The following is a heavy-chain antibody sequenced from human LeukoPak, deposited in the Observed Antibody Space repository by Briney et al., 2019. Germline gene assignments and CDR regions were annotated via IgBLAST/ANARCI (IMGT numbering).Heavy chain of an antibody. D-gene: IGHD2-15*01. CDR1: GYTFTSYG. CDR2: ISAYNGNT. Sequence: SSVKVSCKASGYTFTSYGISWVRQAPGQGLERMGWISAYNGNTNYAQKLQGRVTMTTDTSTSTAYMELRSLRSDDTAVYYCARVFGRVGYCSGGSCHTWGYWGQGTLVTVSS. CDR3: ARVFGRVGYCSGGSCHTWGY. V-gene: IGHV1-18*01. J-gene: IGHJ4*02.